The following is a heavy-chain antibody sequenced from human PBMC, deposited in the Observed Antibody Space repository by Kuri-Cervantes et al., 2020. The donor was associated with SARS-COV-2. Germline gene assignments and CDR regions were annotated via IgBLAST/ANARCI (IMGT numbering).Heavy chain of an antibody. D-gene: IGHD3-3*01. CDR1: GGSISSYY. Sequence: SETLSLTCTVSGGSISSYYWSWIRQPPGKGLEWIGYIYYSGSTNYNPSLKSRVTISVDTSKNQFSLKLSSVTAADTAEYYCARHIPYYDFWSGYYDAFDIWGQGTMVTVSS. CDR2: IYYSGST. CDR3: ARHIPYYDFWSGYYDAFDI. J-gene: IGHJ3*02. V-gene: IGHV4-59*08.